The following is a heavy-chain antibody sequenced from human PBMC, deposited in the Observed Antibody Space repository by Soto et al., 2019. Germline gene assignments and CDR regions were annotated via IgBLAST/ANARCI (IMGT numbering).Heavy chain of an antibody. CDR3: ASGLGASGYSSGWYLFDY. CDR1: GGSISSSSYY. CDR2: IYYSGST. Sequence: SETLSLTCTVSGGSISSSSYYWGWIRQPPGKGLEWIGSIYYSGSTYYNPSLKSRVTISVDTSKNQFSLKLSSVTAADTAVYYCASGLGASGYSSGWYLFDYWGQGTLVTVSS. J-gene: IGHJ4*02. V-gene: IGHV4-39*01. D-gene: IGHD6-19*01.